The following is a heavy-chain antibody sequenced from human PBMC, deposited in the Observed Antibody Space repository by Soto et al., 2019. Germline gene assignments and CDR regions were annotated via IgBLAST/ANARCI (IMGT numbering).Heavy chain of an antibody. CDR1: GFTFSAYW. D-gene: IGHD3-22*01. Sequence: GGSLRLSCAASGFTFSAYWMSWVRQAPGKGLEWVAYIKEGGSETYSVDSVKGRFTTSRDNARNSLYLQMNSLRDEDTAVYYCATTDYYDSSGYGPFDYWGQGTLVTVSS. V-gene: IGHV3-7*01. CDR2: IKEGGSET. CDR3: ATTDYYDSSGYGPFDY. J-gene: IGHJ4*02.